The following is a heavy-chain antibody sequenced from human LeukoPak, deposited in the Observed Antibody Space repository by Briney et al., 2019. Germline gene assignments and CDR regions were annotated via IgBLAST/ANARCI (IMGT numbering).Heavy chain of an antibody. CDR1: GYTFTSYW. CDR3: ARRSSGWYQDY. V-gene: IGHV5-51*01. D-gene: IGHD6-19*01. CDR2: IYPGDSDT. J-gene: IGHJ4*02. Sequence: MSGESLKISCKGSGYTFTSYWIGCVRQMPGKGLEWMGIIYPGDSDTRYSPSFQGQVTILADKSISTAYLQWSSLKASDTAMYYCARRSSGWYQDYWGQGTLVTVSS.